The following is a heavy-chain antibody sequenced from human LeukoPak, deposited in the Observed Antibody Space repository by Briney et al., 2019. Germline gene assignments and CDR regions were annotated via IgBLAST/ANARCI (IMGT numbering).Heavy chain of an antibody. D-gene: IGHD2-2*01. J-gene: IGHJ3*02. CDR2: IRYDGSNK. CDR1: GFTFSSYG. Sequence: PGGSLRLSCAASGFTFSSYGMHWVRQAPGKGLEWVAFIRYDGSNKYYADSVKGRFTISRDNSKNTLYLQMNSLRAEDTAVYYCAKGPGRGCSSTSCYPAADDAFDIWGQGTMVTVSS. V-gene: IGHV3-30*02. CDR3: AKGPGRGCSSTSCYPAADDAFDI.